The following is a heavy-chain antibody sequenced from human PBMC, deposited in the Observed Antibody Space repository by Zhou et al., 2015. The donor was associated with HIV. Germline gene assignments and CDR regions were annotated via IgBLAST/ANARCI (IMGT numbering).Heavy chain of an antibody. CDR3: ARDQTETAMGRYYYYYGMDV. D-gene: IGHD5-18*01. CDR1: GFTFSSYG. CDR2: ISGYNGNT. Sequence: QVHLVQSGAEVKKPGASVRVSCKASGFTFSSYGINWVRLAPGQGLEWMGWISGYNGNTKYAQNLQGRVTMTTDTSTSTAYMELRSLRSDDTAVFYCARDQTETAMGRYYYYYGMDVWGQGTTVTVSS. V-gene: IGHV1-18*01. J-gene: IGHJ6*02.